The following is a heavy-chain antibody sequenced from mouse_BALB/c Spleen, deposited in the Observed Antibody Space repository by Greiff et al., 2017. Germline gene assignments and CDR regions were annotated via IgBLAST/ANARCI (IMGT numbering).Heavy chain of an antibody. V-gene: IGHV7-3*02. D-gene: IGHD1-1*02. CDR2: IRNKANGYTT. J-gene: IGHJ2*01. CDR3: ARDRGGRGFDY. CDR1: GFTFTDYY. Sequence: EVKLVESGGGLVQPGGSLRLSCATSGFTFTDYYMSWVRQPPGKALEWLGFIRNKANGYTTEYSASVKGRFTISRDNSQSILYLQMNTLRAEDSATYYCARDRGGRGFDYWGQGTTLTVSS.